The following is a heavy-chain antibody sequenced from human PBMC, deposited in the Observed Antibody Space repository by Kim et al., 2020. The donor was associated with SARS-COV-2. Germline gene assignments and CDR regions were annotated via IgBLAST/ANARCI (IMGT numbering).Heavy chain of an antibody. CDR3: ARGGDEHFDY. Sequence: SETLSLTCTVSGGSVSSGSYYWSWIRQPPGKGLEWIGYIYYSGSTNYNPSLKSRVTISVDTSKNQFSLKLSSVTAADTAVYYCARGGDEHFDYWGQGTLVTVSS. CDR1: GGSVSSGSYY. J-gene: IGHJ4*02. D-gene: IGHD3-16*01. V-gene: IGHV4-61*01. CDR2: IYYSGST.